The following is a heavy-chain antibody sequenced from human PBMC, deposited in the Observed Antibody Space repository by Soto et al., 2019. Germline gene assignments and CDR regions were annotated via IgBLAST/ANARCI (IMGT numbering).Heavy chain of an antibody. D-gene: IGHD6-19*01. CDR2: ISYDGSNK. CDR3: AKENNSSGCYSLDY. Sequence: PGGSLRLSCADSGFTFSSYGMHWVRQAPGKGLEWVAVISYDGSNKYYADSVKGRFTISRDNSKNTLYLQMNSLRAEDTAVYYCAKENNSSGCYSLDYWGQGTLGTVSS. V-gene: IGHV3-30*18. CDR1: GFTFSSYG. J-gene: IGHJ4*02.